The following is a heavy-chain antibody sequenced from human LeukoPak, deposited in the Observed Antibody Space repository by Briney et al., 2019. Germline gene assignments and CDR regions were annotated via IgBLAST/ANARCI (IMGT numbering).Heavy chain of an antibody. CDR3: ARQPGTTVTSDNWFDP. Sequence: ASVKVSCKASGYTFTSYGISWVRHAPGQGLEWMGWISAYNGNTNYAQKLQGRVTMTTDTSTSTAYMELRSLRSDDTAVYYCARQPGTTVTSDNWFDPWGQGTLVTVSS. D-gene: IGHD4-11*01. CDR2: ISAYNGNT. CDR1: GYTFTSYG. J-gene: IGHJ5*02. V-gene: IGHV1-18*01.